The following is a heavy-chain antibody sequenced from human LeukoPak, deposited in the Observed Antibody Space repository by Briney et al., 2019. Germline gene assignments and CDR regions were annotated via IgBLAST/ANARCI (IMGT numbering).Heavy chain of an antibody. CDR3: AKDRSANRGIAAAGPNWFDP. J-gene: IGHJ5*02. V-gene: IGHV3-23*01. CDR1: GFTFSSYA. CDR2: ISGSGGST. Sequence: PGGSLRLSCAASGFTFSSYAMSWVRQAPGKGLEWVSAISGSGGSTYYADSVKGRFTISRDNSKNTLYPQMNSLRAEDTAVYYCAKDRSANRGIAAAGPNWFDPWGQGTLVTVAS. D-gene: IGHD6-13*01.